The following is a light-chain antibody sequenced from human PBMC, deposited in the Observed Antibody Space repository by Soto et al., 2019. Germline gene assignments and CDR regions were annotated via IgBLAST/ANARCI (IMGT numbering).Light chain of an antibody. Sequence: QCVLTQPASVSGSPGQSITISCAGTSSDVGHYNYVSWYQQHPGKAPKLLIYDVSNRPSGVSDRFSGSKSGNTASLTISGLQAEDESDYYCSSYTISNTYVFGNGTKVTVL. V-gene: IGLV2-14*01. CDR1: SSDVGHYNY. J-gene: IGLJ1*01. CDR2: DVS. CDR3: SSYTISNTYV.